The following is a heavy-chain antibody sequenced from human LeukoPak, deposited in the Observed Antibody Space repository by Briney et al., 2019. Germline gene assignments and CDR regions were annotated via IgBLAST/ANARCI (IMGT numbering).Heavy chain of an antibody. CDR1: GGSFSGYY. D-gene: IGHD5-12*01. V-gene: IGHV4-34*01. J-gene: IGHJ4*02. CDR2: IYYSGST. Sequence: PSETLSLTCAVYGGSFSGYYWSWIRQPPGKGLEWIGSIYYSGSTYYNPSLKSRVTISVDTSKNQFSLKLSSVTAADTAVYYCARRNRVRGYEIDYWGQGTLVTVSS. CDR3: ARRNRVRGYEIDY.